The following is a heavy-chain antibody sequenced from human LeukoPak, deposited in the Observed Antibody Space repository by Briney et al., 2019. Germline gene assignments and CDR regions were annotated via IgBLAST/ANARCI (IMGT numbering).Heavy chain of an antibody. CDR2: IYTSGST. D-gene: IGHD3-10*01. V-gene: IGHV4-4*09. J-gene: IGHJ5*02. CDR3: ARRLAYGSGSYYRGWFDP. Sequence: SETLSLTCTVSGGSISSYYWSWTRQPPGKGLEWIGYIYTSGSTNYNPSLKSRVTISVDTSKNQFSLKLSSVTAADTAVYYCARRLAYGSGSYYRGWFDPWGQGTLVTVSS. CDR1: GGSISSYY.